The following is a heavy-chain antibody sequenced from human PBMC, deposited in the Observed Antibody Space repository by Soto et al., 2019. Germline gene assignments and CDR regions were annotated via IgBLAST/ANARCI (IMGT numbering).Heavy chain of an antibody. D-gene: IGHD6-13*01. CDR1: GFTFSSYS. CDR3: ARDNQKLVRRERWFDP. CDR2: ISSSSSYI. Sequence: PGGSLRLSCAASGFTFSSYSMNWVRQAPGKGLEWVSSISSSSSYIYYADSVKGRFTISRDNAKNSLYLQMNSLRAEDTAVYYCARDNQKLVRRERWFDPWGQGTLVTVSS. V-gene: IGHV3-21*01. J-gene: IGHJ5*02.